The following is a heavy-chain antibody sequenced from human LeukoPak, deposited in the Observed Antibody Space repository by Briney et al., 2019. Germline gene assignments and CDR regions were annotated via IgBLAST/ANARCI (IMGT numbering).Heavy chain of an antibody. CDR2: ISYDGSNK. CDR3: ARPYSSSWSFDY. V-gene: IGHV3-30*04. D-gene: IGHD6-13*01. J-gene: IGHJ4*02. CDR1: GFTFSSYA. Sequence: GGSLRLSCAASGFTFSSYAMHWVRQAPGKGLEWVAVISYDGSNKYYADSVKGRFTISRDNSKNTLYLQMNSLRAEDTAVYYCARPYSSSWSFDYWGQGTLVTVSS.